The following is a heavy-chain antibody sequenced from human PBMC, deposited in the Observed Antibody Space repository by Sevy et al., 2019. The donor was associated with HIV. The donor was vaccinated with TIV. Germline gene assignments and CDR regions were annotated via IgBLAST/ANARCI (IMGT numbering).Heavy chain of an antibody. CDR1: GYSFTSYW. CDR3: ARWGDGPSYYYDGMDV. CDR2: IYPGDSDT. V-gene: IGHV5-51*01. D-gene: IGHD3-16*01. J-gene: IGHJ6*02. Sequence: GESLKISCKGSGYSFTSYWIGWVRQMPGKGLEWMGIIYPGDSDTRYSPSFQGQVTLSADKSISTAYLQWSSLKASDTAMYYCARWGDGPSYYYDGMDVWGQGTTVTFSS.